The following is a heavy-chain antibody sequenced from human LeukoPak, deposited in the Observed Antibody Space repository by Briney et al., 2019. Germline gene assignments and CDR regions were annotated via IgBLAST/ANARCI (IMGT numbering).Heavy chain of an antibody. Sequence: GRSLRLSCAASGFTFSSYAMHWVRQAPGKGLEWVAVISYDGSNKYYADSVKGRFTISRDNSKNTLYLQMNSLRAEDTAVYYCARDRGQQLPEDAFDIWGQGTMVTVSS. CDR2: ISYDGSNK. CDR1: GFTFSSYA. V-gene: IGHV3-30-3*01. CDR3: ARDRGQQLPEDAFDI. D-gene: IGHD6-13*01. J-gene: IGHJ3*02.